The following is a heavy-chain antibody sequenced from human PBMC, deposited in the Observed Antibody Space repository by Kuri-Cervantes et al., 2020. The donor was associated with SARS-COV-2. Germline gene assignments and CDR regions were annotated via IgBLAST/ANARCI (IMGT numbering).Heavy chain of an antibody. V-gene: IGHV3-69-1*01. Sequence: GGSLRLSCAASGFTFSDYYMNWVRQAPGKGLEWVSSINTDGSHKNYADSVKGRFTISRDSAKSSLYLQMNSLRVEDTAVYYCARYFGVITVDYWGRGTLVTVSS. CDR1: GFTFSDYY. D-gene: IGHD3-3*01. CDR3: ARYFGVITVDY. J-gene: IGHJ4*02. CDR2: INTDGSHK.